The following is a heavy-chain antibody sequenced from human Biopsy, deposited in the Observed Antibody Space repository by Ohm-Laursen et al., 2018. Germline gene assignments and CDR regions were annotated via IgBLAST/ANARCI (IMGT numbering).Heavy chain of an antibody. CDR2: NIPILGTG. CDR3: ATKLTGYFHH. D-gene: IGHD3-9*01. J-gene: IGHJ1*01. Sequence: GESLKISCNAPGGTFSNYGVNWVRQAPGQGLEWLGGNIPILGTGNYAQKFQDRVTVAADTSTCTATMELRSLRSDDTAVYYCATKLTGYFHHWGQGTLVIVSS. V-gene: IGHV1-69*06. CDR1: GGTFSNYG.